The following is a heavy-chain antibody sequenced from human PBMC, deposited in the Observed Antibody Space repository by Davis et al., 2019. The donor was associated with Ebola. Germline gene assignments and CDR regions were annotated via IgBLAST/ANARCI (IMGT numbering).Heavy chain of an antibody. D-gene: IGHD2-21*01. CDR2: IYWDDDK. CDR1: GLSLSTSGVG. J-gene: IGHJ1*01. CDR3: AHNGPSEAYCGGDCYAEHFQH. V-gene: IGHV2-5*02. Sequence: SGPTLAQPTQTLTLTCPFSGLSLSTSGVGLGWIRPPPGKALVWLALIYWDDDKRYSPSLKSRLTITKDTSKNQVVLTMTNMDPVDTATYYCAHNGPSEAYCGGDCYAEHFQHWGQGTLVTVSS.